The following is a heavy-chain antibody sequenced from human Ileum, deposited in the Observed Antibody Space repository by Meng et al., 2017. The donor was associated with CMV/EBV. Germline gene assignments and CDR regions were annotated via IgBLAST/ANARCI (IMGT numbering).Heavy chain of an antibody. Sequence: QVHLGGSGEGVVSPGVSLRLACVASGFNFNINNMHWVRQAPGKGLEWVAFIRYDGSDKWYAESLKGRLTISRDNSKNSLYLQMNSLGPDDSSIYYCAKDGEYYGMDVWGQGTMVTVSS. CDR1: GFNFNINN. D-gene: IGHD2-21*01. V-gene: IGHV3-30*02. CDR3: AKDGEYYGMDV. CDR2: IRYDGSDK. J-gene: IGHJ6*02.